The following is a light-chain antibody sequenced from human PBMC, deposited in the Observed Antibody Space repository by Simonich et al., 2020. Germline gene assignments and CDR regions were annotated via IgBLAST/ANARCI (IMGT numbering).Light chain of an antibody. J-gene: IGKJ5*01. Sequence: EIVLTQSPATLSLSPGERATLSCWASQSVSSYLAWYQQKPGQAPRLLIYDASNRATGIPARFSGSVSGTDFTLTISSLEPEDFAVYYCQQRSNWPPITFSKGHDWRLN. V-gene: IGKV3-11*01. CDR3: QQRSNWPPIT. CDR2: DAS. CDR1: QSVSSY.